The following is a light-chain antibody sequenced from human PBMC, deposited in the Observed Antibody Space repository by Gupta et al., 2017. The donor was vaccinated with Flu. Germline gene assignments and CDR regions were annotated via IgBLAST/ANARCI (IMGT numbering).Light chain of an antibody. CDR3: QQTYFSPWT. Sequence: GKAPNLLIYAASNLQSGVPSRFRGRGSETEFTLTLSSLQAEDFGTYFCQQTYFSPWTFGQGTRVNIK. V-gene: IGKV1-39*01. CDR2: AAS. J-gene: IGKJ1*01.